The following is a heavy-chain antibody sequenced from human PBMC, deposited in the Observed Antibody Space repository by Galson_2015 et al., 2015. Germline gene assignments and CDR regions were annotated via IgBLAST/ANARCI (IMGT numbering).Heavy chain of an antibody. CDR1: GFTFSSYE. V-gene: IGHV3-48*03. J-gene: IGHJ5*02. Sequence: SLRLSCAASGFTFSSYEMNWVRQAPGKGLEWVSYISSSGSTIYYADSVKGRFTISRDNAKNSLYLQMNSLRAEDTAVYYCARGYSNWFDPWGQGTLVTVSS. CDR3: ARGYSNWFDP. D-gene: IGHD2-15*01. CDR2: ISSSGSTI.